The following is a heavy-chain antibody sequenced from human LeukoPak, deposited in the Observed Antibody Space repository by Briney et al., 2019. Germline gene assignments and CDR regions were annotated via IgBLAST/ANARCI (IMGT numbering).Heavy chain of an antibody. V-gene: IGHV3-48*01. J-gene: IGHJ4*02. CDR2: IARSSSPI. CDR1: GFTFSSYS. CDR3: TRDPHALDY. D-gene: IGHD2-2*01. Sequence: PGGSLRLSCEASGFTFSSYSMNWVRQAPGKGLEWVSYIARSSSPIYYADSVRGRFTISRDNAKNSLYLQMDSLRAEDTAVYYCTRDPHALDYWGQGTLVTVSS.